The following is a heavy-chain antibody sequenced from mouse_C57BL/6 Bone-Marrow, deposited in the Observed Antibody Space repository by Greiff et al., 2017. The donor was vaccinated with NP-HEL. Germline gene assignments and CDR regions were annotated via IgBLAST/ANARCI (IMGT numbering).Heavy chain of an antibody. J-gene: IGHJ2*01. Sequence: QVQLQQPGTELVKPGASVKLSCEASGYTFTSYWMHWVKQRPGQGLEWIGNINPSNGGTNYNEKFKSKATLTVDKSSSTAYMQLSSLTSEDSAVYYCARGPITTVVATDFDYWGQGTTLTVSS. CDR1: GYTFTSYW. D-gene: IGHD1-1*01. V-gene: IGHV1-53*01. CDR3: ARGPITTVVATDFDY. CDR2: INPSNGGT.